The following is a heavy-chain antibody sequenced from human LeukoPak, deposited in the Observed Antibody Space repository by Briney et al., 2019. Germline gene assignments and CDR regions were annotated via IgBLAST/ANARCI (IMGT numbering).Heavy chain of an antibody. Sequence: SETLSLTCAVSGGSISSGGYSWSWIRQPPGKGLEWIGYIYHSGSTYYNPSLKSRVTIPVDRSKNQFSLKLSSVTAADTAVYYCARAGITIFGVVIKFDPWGQGTLVTVSS. V-gene: IGHV4-30-2*01. J-gene: IGHJ5*02. D-gene: IGHD3-3*01. CDR1: GGSISSGGYS. CDR2: IYHSGST. CDR3: ARAGITIFGVVIKFDP.